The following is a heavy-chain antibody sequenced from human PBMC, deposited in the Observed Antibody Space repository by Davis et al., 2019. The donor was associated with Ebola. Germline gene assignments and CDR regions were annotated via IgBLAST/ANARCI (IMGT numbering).Heavy chain of an antibody. Sequence: GESLKISCAASGFTFSSYAMSWVRQAPGKGLEWVSAISGSGGSTYYADSVKGRFTIYRDNSKNTLYLQMNSLRAEDTAVYYCGKARRYSSSAHGLGDYYYYMDVWGKGTTVTVSS. V-gene: IGHV3-23*01. D-gene: IGHD6-6*01. CDR3: GKARRYSSSAHGLGDYYYYMDV. CDR1: GFTFSSYA. CDR2: ISGSGGST. J-gene: IGHJ6*03.